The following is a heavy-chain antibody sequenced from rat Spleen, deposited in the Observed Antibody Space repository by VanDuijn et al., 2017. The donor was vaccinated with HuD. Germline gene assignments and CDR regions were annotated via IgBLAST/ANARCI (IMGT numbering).Heavy chain of an antibody. J-gene: IGHJ2*01. CDR3: ARLQYRYNWDYFDY. CDR2: ITYSGTT. CDR1: GYSITSNY. D-gene: IGHD1-5*01. V-gene: IGHV3-1*01. Sequence: EVQLQESGPGLVKPSQSLSLTCSVTGYSITSNYWGWIRKFPGNKMEWMGFITYSGTTTYNPSLKSRISITLDTSKNQFFLQLNSVTTEDTATYYCARLQYRYNWDYFDYWGQGVMVTVSS.